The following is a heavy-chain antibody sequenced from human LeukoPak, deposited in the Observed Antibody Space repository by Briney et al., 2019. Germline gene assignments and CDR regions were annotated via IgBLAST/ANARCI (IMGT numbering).Heavy chain of an antibody. CDR2: VRYDGSNN. D-gene: IGHD3-22*01. J-gene: IGHJ4*02. CDR3: AKDFSVYYYDSRVLDY. V-gene: IGHV3-30*02. CDR1: GFTFSSYG. Sequence: GGSLRLSCAASGFTFSSYGMHWVRQAPGKGLEWVAVVRYDGSNNYYADSVKGRFTISRDNSKNTLYLQMNSLRAEDTAVYYCAKDFSVYYYDSRVLDYWGQGILVTVFS.